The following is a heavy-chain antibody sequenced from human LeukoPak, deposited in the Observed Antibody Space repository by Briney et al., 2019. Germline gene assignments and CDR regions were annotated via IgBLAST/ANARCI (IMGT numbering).Heavy chain of an antibody. CDR2: IQQDGSEK. D-gene: IGHD3-22*01. Sequence: GGSLSLSWAVSGLSVSSGWTGWVSQEPGKGLEWVANIQQDGSEKYYVDSVKGRFTISRDNANNSLYLQMNSLRAEDTAVYYCAREWLPFDYWGQGTLVTVSS. CDR3: AREWLPFDY. J-gene: IGHJ4*02. V-gene: IGHV3-7*03. CDR1: GLSVSSGW.